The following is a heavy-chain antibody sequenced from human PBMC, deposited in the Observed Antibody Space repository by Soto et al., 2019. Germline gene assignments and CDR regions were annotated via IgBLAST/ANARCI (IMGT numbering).Heavy chain of an antibody. V-gene: IGHV2-5*08. CDR2: IYWDDDK. CDR1: GGSISSYYW. D-gene: IGHD6-6*01. J-gene: IGHJ4*02. CDR3: EQRPSMSSFDV. Sequence: TLSLTCTVSGGSISSYYWSWIRQPPGKALEWLALIYWDDDKRYSPSLNNRLTITKDTSKNQVVLTMTNMDTVDTATYNCEQRPSMSSFDVWGQGIMVTVSS.